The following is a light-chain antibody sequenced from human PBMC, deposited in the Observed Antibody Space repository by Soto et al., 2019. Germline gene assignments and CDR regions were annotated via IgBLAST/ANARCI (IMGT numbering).Light chain of an antibody. Sequence: AIQMTQSPSSLSASVGDRVAITCRASQGSRNDSGWYQQKPGKAPKLLIHKASTLKSGVPSRFSGSGSGTDFTLTISRLEPEDSAVYYCQQYGSSGTFGQGTKVDIK. J-gene: IGKJ1*01. CDR1: QGSRND. V-gene: IGKV1-6*01. CDR2: KAS. CDR3: QQYGSSGT.